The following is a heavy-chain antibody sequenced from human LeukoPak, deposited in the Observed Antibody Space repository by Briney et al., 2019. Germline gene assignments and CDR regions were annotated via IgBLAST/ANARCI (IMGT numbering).Heavy chain of an antibody. J-gene: IGHJ6*03. Sequence: KPSETLSLTCTVSGGSMTSYYWTWIRQPPGKGLEWIGYIYYSGSTNYNPSLKSRVTISVDTSKNQFSLKLSSVTAADTAVYYCARDRSPRYYDSSGYYWASSHYYYMDVWGKGTTVTISS. CDR1: GGSMTSYY. CDR3: ARDRSPRYYDSSGYYWASSHYYYMDV. D-gene: IGHD3-22*01. V-gene: IGHV4-59*01. CDR2: IYYSGST.